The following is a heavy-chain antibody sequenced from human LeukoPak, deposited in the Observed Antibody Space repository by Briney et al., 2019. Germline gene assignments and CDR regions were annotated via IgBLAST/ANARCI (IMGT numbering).Heavy chain of an antibody. J-gene: IGHJ4*02. D-gene: IGHD4-17*01. V-gene: IGHV1-18*01. CDR1: GYTFTSYG. CDR3: ARVSGDSKKPYFDY. CDR2: ISSYNGNT. Sequence: GAPVKVSCKASGYTFTSYGISWVRQAPGQGLEWMGWISSYNGNTNYAQKLQGRVTMTTDTSTSTAYMELRSLRSNDTAVYYCARVSGDSKKPYFDYWGQGTLVTVSS.